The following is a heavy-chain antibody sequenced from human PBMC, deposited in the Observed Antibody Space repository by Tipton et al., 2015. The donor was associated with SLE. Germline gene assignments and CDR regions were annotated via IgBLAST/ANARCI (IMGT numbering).Heavy chain of an antibody. Sequence: SLRLSCAASGFTFSSYWMSWVRQAPGKGLEWVANIKPEGSETYYVDSVKGRSTISRDNAKNSLSLQMNSLRAEDTAVYYCARGDYYSGSYHDAFDIWGQGTVVTVSS. J-gene: IGHJ3*02. CDR1: GFTFSSYW. CDR2: IKPEGSET. CDR3: ARGDYYSGSYHDAFDI. V-gene: IGHV3-7*01. D-gene: IGHD3-10*01.